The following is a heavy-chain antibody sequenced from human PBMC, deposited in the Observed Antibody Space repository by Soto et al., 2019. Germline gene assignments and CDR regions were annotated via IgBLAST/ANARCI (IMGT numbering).Heavy chain of an antibody. Sequence: SETLSLTWTVSGGSISRGVYYWIWIRQHPGKGLEWIGYIYYSGSTYYNPSLKSRVTISVDTSKNQFSLKLSSVTAADTAVYYCASSVPPVYFQHWGQGTLVTVSS. CDR1: GGSISRGVYY. J-gene: IGHJ1*01. CDR2: IYYSGST. V-gene: IGHV4-31*02. CDR3: ASSVPPVYFQH.